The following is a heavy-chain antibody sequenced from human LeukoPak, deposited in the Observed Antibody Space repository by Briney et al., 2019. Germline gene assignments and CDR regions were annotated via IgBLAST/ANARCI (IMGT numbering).Heavy chain of an antibody. CDR2: IYYSGST. D-gene: IGHD2-21*01. V-gene: IGHV4-39*01. CDR3: ARLLCGGGNCPSYFDY. J-gene: IGHJ4*02. CDR1: GFPFSSYW. Sequence: PGGSLRLSCVASGFPFSSYWMTWVRQAPGKGLEWIGSIYYSGSTYYNPSLKSRVTISMDMSKNQFSLKLSSVTAADTALYSCARLLCGGGNCPSYFDYWGQGILVTVSS.